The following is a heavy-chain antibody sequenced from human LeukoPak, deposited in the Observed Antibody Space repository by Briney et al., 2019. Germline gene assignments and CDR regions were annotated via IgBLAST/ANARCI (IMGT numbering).Heavy chain of an antibody. D-gene: IGHD1-26*01. CDR2: IDSSDSYT. J-gene: IGHJ4*02. CDR1: GYRFNSYW. CDR3: ARLELMGGTTGEFDY. Sequence: GESLKISCKGSGYRFNSYWITWVRQMPGKGLEWLGRIDSSDSYTDYGPSFQGHVTISADKSISTAYLQWSSLKASDSAMYYCARLELMGGTTGEFDYWGQGTLVTVSS. V-gene: IGHV5-10-1*01.